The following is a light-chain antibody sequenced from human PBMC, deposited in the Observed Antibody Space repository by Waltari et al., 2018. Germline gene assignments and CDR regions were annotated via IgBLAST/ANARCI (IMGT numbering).Light chain of an antibody. V-gene: IGKV1-5*03. J-gene: IGKJ1*01. CDR2: KAS. Sequence: DIQMTQSPPTLSASVGDRVTITCRASQSISSWLAWYQQKPGKAPKLLIYKASSLESGVPSRFSGSGSGTEFTLTISSLQPDDVATYYCQQYNSYALTFGQGTKVEIK. CDR1: QSISSW. CDR3: QQYNSYALT.